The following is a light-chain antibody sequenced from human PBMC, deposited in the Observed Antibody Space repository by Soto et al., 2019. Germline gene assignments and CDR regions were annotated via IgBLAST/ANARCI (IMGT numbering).Light chain of an antibody. CDR3: QQSYSTPGVFT. CDR2: AAS. CDR1: QSISSY. Sequence: DIQMTQSPSSLSASVGDRVTITCRASQSISSYLNWYQQKPGKAPKLLIYAASSLQSGVPSRFSGSGSGTDVTLTISSLQHEDFSTYYCQQSYSTPGVFTFGPGTKVDIK. V-gene: IGKV1-39*01. J-gene: IGKJ3*01.